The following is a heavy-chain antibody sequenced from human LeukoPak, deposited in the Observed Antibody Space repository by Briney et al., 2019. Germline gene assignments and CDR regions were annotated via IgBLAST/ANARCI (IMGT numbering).Heavy chain of an antibody. J-gene: IGHJ5*02. V-gene: IGHV3-30*02. CDR2: IRYDGNDK. CDR3: AKDLMRDRWFGES. Sequence: PGGSLRLSCAASEFTVSSNYMSRVRQAPGKGLEWVAFIRYDGNDKFYRNSVKGRFTISRDTSRNTLYLQMNSLRPEDTAVYYCAKDLMRDRWFGESWGQGTLVTVSS. CDR1: EFTVSSNY. D-gene: IGHD3-10*01.